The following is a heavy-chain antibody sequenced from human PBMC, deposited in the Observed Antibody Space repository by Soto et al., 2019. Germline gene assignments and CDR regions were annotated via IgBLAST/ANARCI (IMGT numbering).Heavy chain of an antibody. V-gene: IGHV3-73*01. CDR2: ISIKPNNYAT. CDR1: GFTFRGST. CDR3: TRAYENSNYYFDH. J-gene: IGHJ4*02. D-gene: IGHD3-22*01. Sequence: GGSLRLSCVASGFTFRGSTMHWVRQASGKGLEWIGLISIKPNNYATVYAASVTGRFTISRNDSKNTAYLQMNSLNTEDTAVYYCTRAYENSNYYFDHWGRGTLVTVSS.